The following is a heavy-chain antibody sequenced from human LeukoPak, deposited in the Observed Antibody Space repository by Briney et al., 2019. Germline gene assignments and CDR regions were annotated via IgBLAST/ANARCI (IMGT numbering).Heavy chain of an antibody. CDR2: IYYSGST. Sequence: SETLSLTCTVSGGSISSSSYYWGWIRQPPGKGLEWIGYIYYSGSTYYNPSLKSRVTMSVDTSKNQFSLKLSSVTAVDTAVYYCARTRVRGVFDPWGQGTLVTVSS. J-gene: IGHJ5*02. CDR1: GGSISSSSYY. D-gene: IGHD3-10*01. CDR3: ARTRVRGVFDP. V-gene: IGHV4-39*07.